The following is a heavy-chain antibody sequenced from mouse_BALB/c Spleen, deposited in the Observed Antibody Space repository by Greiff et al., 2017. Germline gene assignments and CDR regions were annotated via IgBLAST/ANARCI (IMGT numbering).Heavy chain of an antibody. J-gene: IGHJ4*01. CDR1: GFSLTSYG. CDR2: IWAGGST. CDR3: ATGNSEYYYAMDY. D-gene: IGHD2-1*01. V-gene: IGHV2-9*02. Sequence: QVQLQQSGPGLVAPSQSLSITCTVSGFSLTSYGVHWVRQPPGKGLEWLGVIWAGGSTNYNSALMSRLSISKDNSKSQVFLKMNSLQTDDTAMYYCATGNSEYYYAMDYWGQGTSVTVSS.